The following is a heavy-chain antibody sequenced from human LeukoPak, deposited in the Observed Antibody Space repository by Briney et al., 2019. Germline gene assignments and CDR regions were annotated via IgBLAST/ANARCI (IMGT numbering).Heavy chain of an antibody. CDR1: GGSISSSSYY. CDR2: IYYSGST. J-gene: IGHJ3*02. D-gene: IGHD4-17*01. V-gene: IGHV4-39*01. Sequence: SETLSLTCTVSGGSISSSSYYWGWIRQPPGKGLEWLGSIYYSGSTYYNPSLKSLVTISVDTSKNQFSLKLSSVTAADTAVYYCARHSHGDYASVAFDIWGQGTMVTVSS. CDR3: ARHSHGDYASVAFDI.